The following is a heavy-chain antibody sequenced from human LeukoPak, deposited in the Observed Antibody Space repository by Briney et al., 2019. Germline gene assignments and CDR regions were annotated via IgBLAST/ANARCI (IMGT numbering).Heavy chain of an antibody. D-gene: IGHD1-26*01. J-gene: IGHJ5*02. CDR2: IYSGGST. Sequence: GGSLRLSCAVSGFSVSSHYMSWVRQAPGKGLEWVSVIYSGGSTYYADSVKGRFTISRDKSKNTWYLQMSSLRAEDTAVYYGARDIRVGADRYFDPWGQGTLVTVSS. V-gene: IGHV3-53*01. CDR1: GFSVSSHY. CDR3: ARDIRVGADRYFDP.